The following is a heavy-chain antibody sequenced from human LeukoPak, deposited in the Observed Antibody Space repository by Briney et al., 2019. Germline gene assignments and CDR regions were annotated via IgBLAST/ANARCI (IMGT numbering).Heavy chain of an antibody. Sequence: PGGSLRLSCAASGFTFSDYYMSWIRQAPGKGLEWVSYISSSGSTIYYADSVKGRFTISRDNAKNSLYLQMNSLRAEDTAVYYCARDVRYGSGSYYNWNWFDPWGQGTLVTVSS. CDR1: GFTFSDYY. J-gene: IGHJ5*02. D-gene: IGHD3-10*01. V-gene: IGHV3-11*01. CDR2: ISSSGSTI. CDR3: ARDVRYGSGSYYNWNWFDP.